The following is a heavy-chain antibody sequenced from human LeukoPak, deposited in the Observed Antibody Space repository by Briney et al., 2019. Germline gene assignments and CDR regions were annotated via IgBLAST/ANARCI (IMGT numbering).Heavy chain of an antibody. CDR1: GGSISSGSYY. CDR3: ARTNIAAVDY. Sequence: SETLSLTCTVSGGSISSGSYYWRWIRQPAGKGLEWIGRIYTSGSTNYNPSLKSQFTISVDTSKNQFSLKLSSVTAADTAVYYCARTNIAAVDYWGQGTLVTVSS. V-gene: IGHV4-61*02. D-gene: IGHD6-13*01. CDR2: IYTSGST. J-gene: IGHJ4*02.